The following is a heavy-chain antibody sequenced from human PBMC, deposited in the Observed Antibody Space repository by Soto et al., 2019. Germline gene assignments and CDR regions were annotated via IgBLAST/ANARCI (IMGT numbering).Heavy chain of an antibody. CDR3: ARGVAGSGFDL. Sequence: SQALSLTCAISGDSVSSNTAAWNWIRSSPSRGLEWLGRTYYRSNWRHDYAVSVKSRITVNPDTSKNHFLLQLNSVTPDDTAVYYCARGVAGSGFDLWGQGTLVTDSS. V-gene: IGHV6-1*01. CDR2: TYYRSNWRH. CDR1: GDSVSSNTAA. D-gene: IGHD6-19*01. J-gene: IGHJ4*02.